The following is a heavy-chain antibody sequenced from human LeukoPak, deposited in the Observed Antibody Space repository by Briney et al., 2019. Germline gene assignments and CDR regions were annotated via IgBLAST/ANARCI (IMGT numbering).Heavy chain of an antibody. J-gene: IGHJ3*02. Sequence: GASVKVSCKASGYTFTSYDINWVRQAPGQGLEWMGWISAYNGNTNYAQKFQGRVTMTTDTSTSTAHMELRSLRSDDTAVYYCARYSYDSSGSIVNAFDIWGQGTMVTVSS. D-gene: IGHD3-22*01. CDR2: ISAYNGNT. CDR3: ARYSYDSSGSIVNAFDI. CDR1: GYTFTSYD. V-gene: IGHV1-18*01.